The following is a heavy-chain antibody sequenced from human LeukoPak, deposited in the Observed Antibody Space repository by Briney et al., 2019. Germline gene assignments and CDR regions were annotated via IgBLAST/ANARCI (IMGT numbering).Heavy chain of an antibody. D-gene: IGHD6-13*01. CDR3: ARAQYSSSCDL. CDR1: GGSFSGYY. CDR2: INHSGST. J-gene: IGHJ5*02. V-gene: IGHV4-34*01. Sequence: SETLSLTCAVYGGSFSGYYWSWIRQPPGKGLEWIGEINHSGSTNYNPSLKSRVTISVDTSKNQFSLKLSSVTAADTAVYCCARAQYSSSCDLWGQGTLVTVSS.